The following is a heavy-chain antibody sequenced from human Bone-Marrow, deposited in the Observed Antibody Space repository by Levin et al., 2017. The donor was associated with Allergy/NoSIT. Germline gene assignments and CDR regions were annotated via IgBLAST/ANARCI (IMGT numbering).Heavy chain of an antibody. CDR3: ARDPGFPNGMDV. CDR1: GFTVTTDY. D-gene: IGHD1-14*01. J-gene: IGHJ6*02. Sequence: GGSLRLSCAASGFTVTTDYLAWVRQAPGRGLEWVSLIYKGITTYYADSVQGRFAISTDNSKNMLYLQMNSLRAEDTAVYYCARDPGFPNGMDVWGQGTTVTVSS. CDR2: IYKGITT. V-gene: IGHV3-53*01.